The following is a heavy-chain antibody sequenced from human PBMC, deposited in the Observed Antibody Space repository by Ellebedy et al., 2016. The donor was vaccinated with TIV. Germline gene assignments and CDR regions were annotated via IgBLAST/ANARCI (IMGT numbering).Heavy chain of an antibody. CDR1: GFTFSSYA. J-gene: IGHJ4*02. CDR3: ARGDYDILTGYYRPPSLPDY. V-gene: IGHV3-30*01. Sequence: GGSLRLSCAASGFTFSSYAMHWVRQAPGKGLEWVAVISYDGSNKYYADSVKGRFTISRDNSKNTLYLQMNSLRAEDTAVYYCARGDYDILTGYYRPPSLPDYWGQGTLVTVSS. CDR2: ISYDGSNK. D-gene: IGHD3-9*01.